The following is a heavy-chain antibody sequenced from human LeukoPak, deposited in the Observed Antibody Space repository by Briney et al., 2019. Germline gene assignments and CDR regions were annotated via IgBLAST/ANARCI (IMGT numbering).Heavy chain of an antibody. CDR1: GGSITSANW. CDR2: IYHTGNT. D-gene: IGHD6-19*01. Sequence: SETLSLTCAVSGGSITSANWWSWVRQSPGKGLEWIGEIYHTGNTNYNPSLNSRVSISLDTSKNQFSLKLSSVTAADTAVYYCARVSGWYAGRTYYYYYMDVWGKGTTVTVSS. V-gene: IGHV4-4*02. J-gene: IGHJ6*03. CDR3: ARVSGWYAGRTYYYYYMDV.